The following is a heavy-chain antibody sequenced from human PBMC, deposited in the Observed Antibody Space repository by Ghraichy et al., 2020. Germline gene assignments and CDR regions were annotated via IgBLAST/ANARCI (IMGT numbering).Heavy chain of an antibody. CDR3: ARGPYYDILTTYFYYYGMDV. D-gene: IGHD3-9*01. V-gene: IGHV4-31*03. CDR1: GGSISSGGYY. J-gene: IGHJ6*02. Sequence: SETLSLTCTVSGGSISSGGYYWSWIRQHPGKGLEWIGYIYYSGSTYYNPSLKSRVTISIDTSKNQFSLKLSSVTAADTAVYYCARGPYYDILTTYFYYYGMDVWGQGTTVTVSS. CDR2: IYYSGST.